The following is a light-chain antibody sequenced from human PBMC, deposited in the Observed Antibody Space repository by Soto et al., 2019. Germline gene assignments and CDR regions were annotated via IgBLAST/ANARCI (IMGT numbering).Light chain of an antibody. Sequence: EIVMTQSPATLSVSPGERVTLSCRASQSVRSDLSWYQKKPGQPPRLLFYGASNRATGIPARFSGSGSVTEFPLTISSLQSEDFSVYYCQQYNQWLYTFGQGTKLEIK. J-gene: IGKJ2*01. CDR2: GAS. CDR1: QSVRSD. V-gene: IGKV3-15*01. CDR3: QQYNQWLYT.